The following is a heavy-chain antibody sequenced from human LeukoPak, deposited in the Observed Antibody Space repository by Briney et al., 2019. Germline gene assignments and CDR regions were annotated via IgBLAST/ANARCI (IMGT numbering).Heavy chain of an antibody. V-gene: IGHV3-64*01. CDR1: GFTFSSYA. CDR3: ARDFRSTVTTPFDY. CDR2: ISSNGGST. Sequence: GGSLRLSCAASGFTFSSYAMHWVRQAPGKGLEYVSAISSNGGSTYYANSVKGRFTISRDNSKNTLYLQMGSLRAEDMAVYYCARDFRSTVTTPFDYWGQGTLVTVSS. D-gene: IGHD4-17*01. J-gene: IGHJ4*02.